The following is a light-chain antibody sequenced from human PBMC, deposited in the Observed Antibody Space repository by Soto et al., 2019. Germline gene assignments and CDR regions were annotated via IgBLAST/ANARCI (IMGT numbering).Light chain of an antibody. CDR2: TTS. CDR3: QHYYSAPT. CDR1: QSIGIY. V-gene: IGKV1-39*01. Sequence: DIQMTQSPSSLSASVGDRVTISCRAGQSIGIYLNWYQQKAGRAQKLLIHTTSSLQSGVPSRFSGSGSGTDFTLTISGLQPEDVATYYCQHYYSAPTFGQGTRLEIK. J-gene: IGKJ5*01.